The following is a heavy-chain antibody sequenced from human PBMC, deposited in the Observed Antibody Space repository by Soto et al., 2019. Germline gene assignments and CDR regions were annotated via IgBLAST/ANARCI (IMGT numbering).Heavy chain of an antibody. V-gene: IGHV5-51*01. CDR3: ARMMAASGTAFGY. Sequence: PGQSLKISCHASGYSFISSCIGWVRQMPGKGLGWMVIIYPGDSDTRYSPSFQGQVTISADKSTSTAYLQWSSLKASDTATYYGARMMAASGTAFGYWGRGALVTVSS. D-gene: IGHD6-13*01. CDR2: IYPGDSDT. CDR1: GYSFISSC. J-gene: IGHJ4*02.